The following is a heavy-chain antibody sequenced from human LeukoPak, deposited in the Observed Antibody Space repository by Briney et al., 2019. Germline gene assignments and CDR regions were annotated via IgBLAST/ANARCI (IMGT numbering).Heavy chain of an antibody. J-gene: IGHJ4*02. Sequence: SGPTLVKPTQTLTLTCTFSGFSLSTSGVGVGWIRQPPGKALEWLALIYWDDDKRYSPSLKSRLTITKDTSKNQVVLTLTNMDPVDTATYYCAQEHSSGSFDYWGQGTLVTVSS. CDR3: AQEHSSGSFDY. CDR2: IYWDDDK. D-gene: IGHD3-22*01. CDR1: GFSLSTSGVG. V-gene: IGHV2-5*02.